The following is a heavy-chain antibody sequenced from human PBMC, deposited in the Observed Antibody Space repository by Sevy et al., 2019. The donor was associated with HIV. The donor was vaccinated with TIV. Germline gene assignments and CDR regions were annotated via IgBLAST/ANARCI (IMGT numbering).Heavy chain of an antibody. CDR3: AREPYFFDKSGYYWDY. J-gene: IGHJ4*02. CDR1: GVSVSSDTYY. V-gene: IGHV4-61*01. Sequence: SETLSLTCAVSGVSVSSDTYYWSWIRQPPGKGLEWIGYVYHTGSTNYSPSFNSRVTISVDTSKNQFSLRLFSVAAADTAVYYCAREPYFFDKSGYYWDYWGQGALVTVSS. CDR2: VYHTGST. D-gene: IGHD3-22*01.